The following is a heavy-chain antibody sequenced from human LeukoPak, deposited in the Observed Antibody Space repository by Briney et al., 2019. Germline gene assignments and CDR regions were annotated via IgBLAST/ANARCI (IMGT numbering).Heavy chain of an antibody. CDR2: INHSGST. CDR3: ARPRYGSGSYYNRRGSNWFDP. D-gene: IGHD3-10*01. CDR1: GGSFSGYY. V-gene: IGHV4-34*01. J-gene: IGHJ5*02. Sequence: PSETLSLTCAVYGGSFSGYYWSWIRQPPGKGLEWIGEINHSGSTNYNPSLKSRVTISVDTSKNQFSLKLSSVHAADTAVYYCARPRYGSGSYYNRRGSNWFDPWGQGTLVTVSS.